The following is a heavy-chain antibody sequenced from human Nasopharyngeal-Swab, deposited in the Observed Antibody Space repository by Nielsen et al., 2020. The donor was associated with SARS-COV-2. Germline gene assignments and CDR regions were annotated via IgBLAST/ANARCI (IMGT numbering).Heavy chain of an antibody. D-gene: IGHD2-2*01. CDR2: INPNSGGT. CDR1: GYTFTVYY. Sequence: ASVKVSCKASGYTFTVYYMHWVRQSPGQGLEWMGWINPNSGGTNYAQKFQGRVTMTRDTSISTAYMELSRLRSDDTAVYYCARAGLVVVPAAMGYWGQGTLVTVSS. CDR3: ARAGLVVVPAAMGY. V-gene: IGHV1-2*02. J-gene: IGHJ4*02.